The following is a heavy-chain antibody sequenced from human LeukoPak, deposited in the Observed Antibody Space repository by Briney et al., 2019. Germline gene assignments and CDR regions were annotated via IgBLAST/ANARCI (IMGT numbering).Heavy chain of an antibody. Sequence: PGGSLRLSCAASGFTFSDYFMSWIRQAPGKGLEWVSYISDRGNIIYYADSVKGRFTISRDNSKNTLYLQMNSLRAEDTAVYYCASGSGSYRTPYYYMDVWGTGTTVTVSS. CDR1: GFTFSDYF. D-gene: IGHD3-10*01. CDR2: ISDRGNII. J-gene: IGHJ6*03. CDR3: ASGSGSYRTPYYYMDV. V-gene: IGHV3-11*01.